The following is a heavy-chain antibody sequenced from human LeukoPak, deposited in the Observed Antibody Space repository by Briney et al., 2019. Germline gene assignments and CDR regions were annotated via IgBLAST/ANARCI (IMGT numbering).Heavy chain of an antibody. Sequence: PGGSLRLSCAASGFTFDDYAMHWVRQAPGKGLEWVSGISWNSGSIGYADSVKGRFTISRDNSKNTLYLQMNSLRAEDTAVYYCAKEEYSSSQFYYFDYWGQGTLVTVSS. CDR1: GFTFDDYA. D-gene: IGHD6-6*01. V-gene: IGHV3-9*01. J-gene: IGHJ4*02. CDR3: AKEEYSSSQFYYFDY. CDR2: ISWNSGSI.